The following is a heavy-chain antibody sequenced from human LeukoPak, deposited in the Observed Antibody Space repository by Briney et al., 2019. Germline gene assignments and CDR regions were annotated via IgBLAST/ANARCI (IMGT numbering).Heavy chain of an antibody. CDR1: GFTFSSYS. V-gene: IGHV3-21*01. D-gene: IGHD5-12*01. CDR3: ARDGATILAG. CDR2: ISSSSSYI. Sequence: GGSLRLSCAASGFTFSSYSMNWVRQAPGKGLEWVSSISSSSSYIYYADLVKGRFTISRDNAKNSLYLQMNSLRAEDTAVYYCARDGATILAGWGQGTLVTVSS. J-gene: IGHJ4*02.